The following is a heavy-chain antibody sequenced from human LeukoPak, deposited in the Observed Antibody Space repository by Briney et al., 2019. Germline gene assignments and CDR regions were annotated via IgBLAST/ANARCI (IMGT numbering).Heavy chain of an antibody. CDR2: ISSSSSTI. Sequence: GGSLRLSCAASGFTFSSYSMNWVRQAPGKGLEWVSYISSSSSTIYYADSVKGRFTISRDNSKNTLYLQMNSLRAEDTAVYYCAKGDRRGHPTGGFDPWGQGTLVTVSS. CDR1: GFTFSSYS. D-gene: IGHD7-27*01. J-gene: IGHJ5*02. CDR3: AKGDRRGHPTGGFDP. V-gene: IGHV3-48*01.